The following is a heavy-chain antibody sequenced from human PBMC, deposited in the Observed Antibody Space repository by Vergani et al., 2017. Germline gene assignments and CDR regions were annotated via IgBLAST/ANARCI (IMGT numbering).Heavy chain of an antibody. CDR2: IDTSGAT. CDR3: GRVADFYGLGSRLLDL. CDR1: GGSFSTGGQS. Sequence: QVQLQESGPGLVKPSQTLSLTCTVSGGSFSTGGQSWTWLRHSAGKGLEWIGRIDTSGATNYNPSLRSRAIMSVDTSKNQFSLKLNSVTAADTAVYYCGRVADFYGLGSRLLDLWGQGILVTVSS. V-gene: IGHV4-61*02. J-gene: IGHJ5*02. D-gene: IGHD3-10*01.